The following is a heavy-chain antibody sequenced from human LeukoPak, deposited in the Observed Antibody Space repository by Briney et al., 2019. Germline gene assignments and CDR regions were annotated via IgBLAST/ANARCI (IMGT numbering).Heavy chain of an antibody. J-gene: IGHJ3*02. V-gene: IGHV4-38-2*02. D-gene: IGHD3-22*01. Sequence: SETLSLTCSISGYSISSGYFWGWIRQPPGKGLEWIGSIYYSGNTYYNPSLKSRVTISVDTSKNQFSLKLSSVTAADTAVYYCASVSSSGYLGPDAFDIWGQGTMVTVSS. CDR2: IYYSGNT. CDR1: GYSISSGYF. CDR3: ASVSSSGYLGPDAFDI.